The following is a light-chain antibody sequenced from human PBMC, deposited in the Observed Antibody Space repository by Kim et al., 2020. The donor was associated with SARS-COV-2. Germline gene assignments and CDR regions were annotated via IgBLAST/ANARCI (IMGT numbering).Light chain of an antibody. CDR2: GAS. V-gene: IGKV3-20*01. J-gene: IGKJ1*01. Sequence: EIVLTHSPGTLSLSPGERATLSCRASQSVSSSYLAWYQQKPGQAPRLLIYGASSSATGIPDRFSGSESGKDFTLSISRLEPEDFAVYYCQQYGSSWTFGQGTKVDIK. CDR3: QQYGSSWT. CDR1: QSVSSSY.